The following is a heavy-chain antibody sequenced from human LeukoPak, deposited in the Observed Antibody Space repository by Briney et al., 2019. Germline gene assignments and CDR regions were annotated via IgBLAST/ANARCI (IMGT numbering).Heavy chain of an antibody. CDR3: ARGGARAPSPSDYYLYMDV. D-gene: IGHD3-16*01. Sequence: SETLSLTCAVYGGSFSGYYWSWIRQPPGKGLEWIGEINHSGSTNYNPSLRSRVTMSVDTSKNQFSLMLTSVTAADTAIYYCARGGARAPSPSDYYLYMDVWGKGTTVTISS. V-gene: IGHV4-34*01. CDR2: INHSGST. CDR1: GGSFSGYY. J-gene: IGHJ6*03.